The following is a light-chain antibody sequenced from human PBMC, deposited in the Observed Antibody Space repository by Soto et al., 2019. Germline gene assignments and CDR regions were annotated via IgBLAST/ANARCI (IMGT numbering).Light chain of an antibody. CDR3: QHSDNWPL. J-gene: IGKJ5*01. CDR2: GAS. Sequence: EIVMTQSPATLSVSPGERVTLSCRASQSVSNNLAWYQQKPGQAPRLLIYGASTSATAIPARFSGSGSGTEFTLTISRLQSEDFAVYYYQHSDNWPLFGQGTRLDIK. CDR1: QSVSNN. V-gene: IGKV3-15*01.